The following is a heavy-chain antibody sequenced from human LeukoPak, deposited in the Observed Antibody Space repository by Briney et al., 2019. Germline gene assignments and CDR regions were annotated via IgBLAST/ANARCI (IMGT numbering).Heavy chain of an antibody. V-gene: IGHV1-2*02. Sequence: ASVKVSCKASGYTFTGYYMHWVRQAPGQGLGWMGWINPNSGGTNYAQKFQGRVTMTRDTSINTAYMELSRLRSDDTAVYYCARDLLSRSGGGDYWGQGTLVTVSS. CDR1: GYTFTGYY. CDR2: INPNSGGT. D-gene: IGHD5-12*01. J-gene: IGHJ4*02. CDR3: ARDLLSRSGGGDY.